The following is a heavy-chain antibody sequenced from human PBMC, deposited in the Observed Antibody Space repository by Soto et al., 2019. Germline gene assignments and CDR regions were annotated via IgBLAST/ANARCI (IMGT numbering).Heavy chain of an antibody. V-gene: IGHV3-74*01. CDR3: ARDFKDRG. D-gene: IGHD2-15*01. CDR1: GFTFSSYW. CDR2: ISTDGRNT. Sequence: GWSLRLSCVASGFTFSSYWMHWVRQVPGKGLAWVSGISTDGRNTRYADSVKGRFAISRDNATNTVYLQMNSLRVEDTAVFYCARDFKDRGWGQGTLVTVSS. J-gene: IGHJ4*02.